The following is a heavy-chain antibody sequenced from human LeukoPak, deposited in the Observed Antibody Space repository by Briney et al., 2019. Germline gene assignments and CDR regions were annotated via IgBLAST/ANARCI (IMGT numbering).Heavy chain of an antibody. V-gene: IGHV3-30*03. Sequence: PGGSLRLSCAASGSTFSSYGMHWVRQAPGKGLEWVAVISYDGSNKYYADSVKGRFTISRDNAKNSLYLQMNSLRAEDTAVYYCATYSSSNGREFQYWGQGTLVTVSS. D-gene: IGHD2-2*01. J-gene: IGHJ1*01. CDR1: GSTFSSYG. CDR2: ISYDGSNK. CDR3: ATYSSSNGREFQY.